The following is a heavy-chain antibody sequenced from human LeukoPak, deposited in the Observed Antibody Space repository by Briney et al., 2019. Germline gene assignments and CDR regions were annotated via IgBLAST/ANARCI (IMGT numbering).Heavy chain of an antibody. V-gene: IGHV4-39*02. CDR3: ARGNLDGYYFDY. CDR2: IHYSGAT. J-gene: IGHJ4*02. Sequence: SETLSLTCTVSGGSISSGDYYWSWIRQPPGKGLEWIGEIHYSGATNYGPSLKSRATISADMSNNRLSLRLTSVTAADTAVFYCARGNLDGYYFDYWGQGTQVTVSS. D-gene: IGHD3/OR15-3a*01. CDR1: GGSISSGDYY.